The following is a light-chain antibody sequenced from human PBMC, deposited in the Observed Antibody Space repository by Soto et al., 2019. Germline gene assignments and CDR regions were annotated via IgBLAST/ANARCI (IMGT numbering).Light chain of an antibody. CDR1: HNVSTY. CDR3: QQYGRSPFT. CDR2: GAS. V-gene: IGKV3-20*01. Sequence: EIVVTQSPATLSLSPGGRGTLSCRASHNVSTYLIGYQQKPGQAPRLLIYGASSRATGVPDRFSASGSGTDFTLTISRLESEDFAVYYCQQYGRSPFTFGPGTKVDIK. J-gene: IGKJ3*01.